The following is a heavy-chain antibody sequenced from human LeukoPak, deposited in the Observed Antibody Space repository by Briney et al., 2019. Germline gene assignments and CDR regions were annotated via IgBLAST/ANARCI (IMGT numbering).Heavy chain of an antibody. D-gene: IGHD4-17*01. CDR1: GFTRSDYY. Sequence: GGSLRLSCSASGFTRSDYYMNWIRQAPGKGLEGRSYISSSGDTRDYVDSVRVRFTISRDHAKNSLYLQMNSLRAEATAVYYCARARRSLPFADWGQGTLATVSS. J-gene: IGHJ4*02. CDR2: ISSSGDTR. V-gene: IGHV3-11*01. CDR3: ARARRSLPFAD.